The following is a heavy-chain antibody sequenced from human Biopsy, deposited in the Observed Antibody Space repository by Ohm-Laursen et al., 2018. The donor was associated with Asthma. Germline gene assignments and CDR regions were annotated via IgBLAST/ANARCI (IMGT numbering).Heavy chain of an antibody. CDR3: ARAVRRVEFSFFDN. D-gene: IGHD2/OR15-2a*01. Sequence: STQTLTLPCTFSGFSLSKSGVGVGWIRLPPREAPDWLALIYWNGDKHYSPRLRSRLTVTKDTSRNQVVLAMSNMDTVDTATYFCARAVRRVEFSFFDNWGLGTLVYVSS. V-gene: IGHV2-5*01. CDR2: IYWNGDK. CDR1: GFSLSKSGVG. J-gene: IGHJ4*01.